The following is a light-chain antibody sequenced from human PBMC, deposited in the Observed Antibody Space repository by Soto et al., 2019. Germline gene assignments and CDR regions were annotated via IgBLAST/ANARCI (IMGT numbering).Light chain of an antibody. Sequence: EIVMTQSPATLSVSPGERATLSCRASQSVSSNLAWYQQKPGQAPRLLIYGASTRVTGIPARFSGSGSGTEFTLTISSLQSEDFAVYYCQQYNNWPPVTFGQGTKVEIK. J-gene: IGKJ1*01. CDR1: QSVSSN. CDR3: QQYNNWPPVT. V-gene: IGKV3-15*01. CDR2: GAS.